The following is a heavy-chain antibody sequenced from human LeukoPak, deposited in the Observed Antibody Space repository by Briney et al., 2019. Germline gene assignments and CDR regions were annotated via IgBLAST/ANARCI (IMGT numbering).Heavy chain of an antibody. CDR1: GYTFTGYY. D-gene: IGHD2-15*01. CDR3: ARDYCSGGSCYHYMDV. Sequence: ASVKVSCKASGYTFTGYYMHWVRQAPGQGLEWMGWINPNSGGTNYAQKFQGRVTMTRDTSISPAYMELSRLRSDDTAVYYCARDYCSGGSCYHYMDVWGKGTTVTVSS. CDR2: INPNSGGT. V-gene: IGHV1-2*02. J-gene: IGHJ6*03.